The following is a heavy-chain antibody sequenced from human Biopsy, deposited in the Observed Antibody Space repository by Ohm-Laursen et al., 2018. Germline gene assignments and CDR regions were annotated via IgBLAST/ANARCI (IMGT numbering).Heavy chain of an antibody. CDR2: ISYNERT. CDR1: GASVKTSGYF. CDR3: VREPKTGTAEAWYFDL. Sequence: TLSLTCSVSGASVKTSGYFWAWIRQRPGKGLEWIGYISYNERTHYNPSLTSRLAISFGTSNNRISLQLRSVSVADTAVYYCVREPKTGTAEAWYFDLWGRGSPVTVPS. V-gene: IGHV4-31*03. J-gene: IGHJ2*01. D-gene: IGHD3-9*01.